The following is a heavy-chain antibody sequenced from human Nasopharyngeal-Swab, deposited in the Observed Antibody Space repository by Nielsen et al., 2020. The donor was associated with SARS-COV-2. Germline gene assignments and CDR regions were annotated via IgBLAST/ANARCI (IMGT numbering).Heavy chain of an antibody. V-gene: IGHV4-61*01. Sequence: SETLSLTCTVSGGSVSSGSYYWSWIRQPPGKGLEWLGYIYYSGSTHYTPSLKSRVTISVDPSKNQFSLKLSSVTAADTAVYYCASRVVKIFGFDPWGQGTLVTVSS. D-gene: IGHD2-21*01. CDR1: GGSVSSGSYY. CDR2: IYYSGST. J-gene: IGHJ5*02. CDR3: ASRVVKIFGFDP.